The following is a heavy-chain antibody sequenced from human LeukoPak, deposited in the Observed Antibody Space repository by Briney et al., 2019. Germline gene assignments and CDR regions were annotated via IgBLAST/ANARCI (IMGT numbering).Heavy chain of an antibody. V-gene: IGHV3-7*01. CDR3: GKSMDV. J-gene: IGHJ6*03. Sequence: GGSLRLSCAASGFTFSSYWMNWVRQAPGKGLEWVANIKEDGSEKYYVDSVKGRFAISRDNAKNSPYLQMNSLRAEDTAVYYCGKSMDVWGKGTTVTVSS. CDR1: GFTFSSYW. CDR2: IKEDGSEK.